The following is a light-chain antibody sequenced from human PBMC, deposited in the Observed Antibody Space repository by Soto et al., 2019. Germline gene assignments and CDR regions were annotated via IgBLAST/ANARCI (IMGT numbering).Light chain of an antibody. CDR1: QSISSW. CDR2: KAS. V-gene: IGKV1-5*03. Sequence: DIQMTQPPSTLSASVGDRVTITCRASQSISSWLAWYQQKPGKAPKLLIYKASTLKSGVPSRFSGSGSGTEFTLTISSLQPDDFATYYCQQYNSYSGTFGGGTKVEIK. J-gene: IGKJ4*01. CDR3: QQYNSYSGT.